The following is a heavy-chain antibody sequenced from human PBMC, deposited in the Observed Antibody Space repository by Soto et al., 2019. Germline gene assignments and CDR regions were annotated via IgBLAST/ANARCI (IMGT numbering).Heavy chain of an antibody. V-gene: IGHV1-18*01. Sequence: GASVKVSCKASGYTFTSYGISWVRQAPGQGLEWMGWISAYNGNTNYAQKLQGRVTMTTDTSTSTAYMELRSLRSDDTAVYYCARDRDSSSSASWGQQLVPFDYWGQGTLVTVSS. CDR1: GYTFTSYG. J-gene: IGHJ4*02. D-gene: IGHD6-13*01. CDR3: ARDRDSSSSASWGQQLVPFDY. CDR2: ISAYNGNT.